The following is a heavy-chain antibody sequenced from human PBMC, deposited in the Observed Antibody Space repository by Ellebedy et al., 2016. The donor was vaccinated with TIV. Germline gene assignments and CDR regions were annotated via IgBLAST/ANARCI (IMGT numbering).Heavy chain of an antibody. J-gene: IGHJ6*02. V-gene: IGHV1-69*13. D-gene: IGHD3-16*02. CDR2: LIPVFGPA. Sequence: SVKVSCXASGGNFTTYGIGWVRQAPGQGLEWVGGLIPVFGPANSAQNFRDRVTFTADESTSTVYMELSALTPSDTAVYHCVRSLAPSETRYALDVWGQGTAVTVSS. CDR3: VRSLAPSETRYALDV. CDR1: GGNFTTYG.